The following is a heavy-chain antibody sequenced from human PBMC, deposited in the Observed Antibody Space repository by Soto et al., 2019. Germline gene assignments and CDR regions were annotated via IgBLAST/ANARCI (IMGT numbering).Heavy chain of an antibody. V-gene: IGHV3-72*01. Sequence: EVELVVSGGGLVQAGGSLRVSCGVSGFTSSDHYMDWVRQAPGKGLEWVGRTANKRSRYHTAYAASVKGRFIISRDDSKTSVHLQMNSLKIEDTAVYYCARAGFGHGLDVWGQGPTVTVSS. J-gene: IGHJ6*02. CDR3: ARAGFGHGLDV. CDR2: TANKRSRYHT. D-gene: IGHD3-16*01. CDR1: GFTSSDHY.